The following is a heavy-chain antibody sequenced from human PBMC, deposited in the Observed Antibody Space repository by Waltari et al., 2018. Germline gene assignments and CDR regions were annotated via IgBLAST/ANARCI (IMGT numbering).Heavy chain of an antibody. CDR1: GFTFHSYA. CDR3: AKGETTGWYRCFDY. CDR2: ITASGHIT. V-gene: IGHV3-23*04. J-gene: IGHJ4*02. Sequence: EVQLVDSGGDLTQPGGSLRLSCVASGFTFHSYAMSWVRQVPGKGLEWVSSITASGHITYYADSVKGRFSISRDNSKNTVYLQMDSLRAEDTAVYHCAKGETTGWYRCFDYWGQGTQVTVSS. D-gene: IGHD6-19*01.